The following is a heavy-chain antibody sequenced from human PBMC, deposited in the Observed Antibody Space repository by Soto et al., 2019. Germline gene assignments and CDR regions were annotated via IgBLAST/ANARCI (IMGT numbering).Heavy chain of an antibody. V-gene: IGHV3-74*01. CDR2: ISADGSDA. D-gene: IGHD2-2*01. CDR3: PSLDSALPVVPAVVQDF. CDR1: GFTFSTSW. Sequence: EVQLVESGGALVQPGGPLRLSCEASGFTFSTSWMNWVRQVPGKGLVWVSRISADGSDASYADSVQGRFTVSRDNAKNMLFLQMNSLRAEDTAIYYCPSLDSALPVVPAVVQDFWGGGPLVTASS. J-gene: IGHJ4*02.